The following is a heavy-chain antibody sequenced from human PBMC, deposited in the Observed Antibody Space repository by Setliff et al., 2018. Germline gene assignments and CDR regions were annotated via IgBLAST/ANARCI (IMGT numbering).Heavy chain of an antibody. V-gene: IGHV3-30*01. CDR2: ITYDGSTK. D-gene: IGHD3-3*01. Sequence: GGSLRLSCAASGFTFTSYAMHWVRQAPGKGLEWVAVITYDGSTKYHADSVKGRFTISRDNSKNTLYLQMTSLRAEDTAIYYCARDGASFFWSSGLRGGDYMDVWGKGTTVTVSS. CDR3: ARDGASFFWSSGLRGGDYMDV. CDR1: GFTFTSYA. J-gene: IGHJ6*03.